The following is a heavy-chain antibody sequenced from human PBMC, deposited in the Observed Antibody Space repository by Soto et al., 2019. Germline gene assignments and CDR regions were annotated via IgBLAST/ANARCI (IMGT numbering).Heavy chain of an antibody. CDR2: INPTTGGT. CDR3: TRKVATFNFDS. J-gene: IGHJ4*02. CDR1: GYTFTGYY. Sequence: GASVKVSCKASGYTFTGYYMHWVRQAPGQGLEWMGWINPTTGGTNFEQKFQGRLSMTRDTSISTAYMELSRLTSDDTAVYYCTRKVATFNFDSWGQGTLVTVSS. V-gene: IGHV1-2*02. D-gene: IGHD5-12*01.